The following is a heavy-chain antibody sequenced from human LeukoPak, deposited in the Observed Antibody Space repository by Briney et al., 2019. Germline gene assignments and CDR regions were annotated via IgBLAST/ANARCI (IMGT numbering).Heavy chain of an antibody. V-gene: IGHV4-34*01. CDR2: INHSGST. D-gene: IGHD3-22*01. Sequence: SETLSLTCAVYGGSFSGYYWSWIRQPPGKGLEWIGEINHSGSTNYNPSLKSRVTISVDTSKNQFSLKLSSVTAADTAVYYCASTLSSGYYHWGQGTLVTVSS. J-gene: IGHJ5*02. CDR1: GGSFSGYY. CDR3: ASTLSSGYYH.